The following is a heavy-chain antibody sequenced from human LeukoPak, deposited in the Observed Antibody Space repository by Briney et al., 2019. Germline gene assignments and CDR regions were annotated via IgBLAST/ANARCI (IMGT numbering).Heavy chain of an antibody. V-gene: IGHV4-31*03. Sequence: SRTLSLTCTVSGGSISSGGSYWSWIRQHPGKGLEWIGYIYYSGSTYYNPSLKSRVTISVDTSKNQFSLKLSSVTAADTAVYYCARTDDVGAFDIWGQGTMVTVSS. CDR3: ARTDDVGAFDI. D-gene: IGHD1-1*01. CDR2: IYYSGST. CDR1: GGSISSGGSY. J-gene: IGHJ3*02.